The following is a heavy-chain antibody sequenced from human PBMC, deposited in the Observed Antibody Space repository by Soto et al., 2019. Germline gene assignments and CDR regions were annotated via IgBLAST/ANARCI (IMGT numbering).Heavy chain of an antibody. CDR3: ARDRNSAGSGATTDYHSWFDP. V-gene: IGHV1-69*01. D-gene: IGHD1-26*01. CDR2: IIPIFGTA. Sequence: QVQLVQSGAEVKKPGSSVKVSCKASGGTFSSYAISWVRQAPGQGLEWMGGIIPIFGTANYAQKFQGRVTITADESTSTAYMELSSLRSEDTAVYYCARDRNSAGSGATTDYHSWFDPWGQGTLVTVSS. CDR1: GGTFSSYA. J-gene: IGHJ5*02.